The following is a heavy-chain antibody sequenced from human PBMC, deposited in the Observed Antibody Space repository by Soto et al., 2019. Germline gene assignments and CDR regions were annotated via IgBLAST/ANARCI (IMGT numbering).Heavy chain of an antibody. Sequence: ASVKVSCKASGYTFTSYGISWVRQAPGQGLEWMGWISAYNGNTNYAQKLQGRVTMTTDTSTSTAYMELRSLRSDDTAVYYCARDLGHFRYYGSGSYYYYYYGMDVWGQGTTVTVSS. D-gene: IGHD3-10*01. CDR2: ISAYNGNT. V-gene: IGHV1-18*01. J-gene: IGHJ6*02. CDR1: GYTFTSYG. CDR3: ARDLGHFRYYGSGSYYYYYYGMDV.